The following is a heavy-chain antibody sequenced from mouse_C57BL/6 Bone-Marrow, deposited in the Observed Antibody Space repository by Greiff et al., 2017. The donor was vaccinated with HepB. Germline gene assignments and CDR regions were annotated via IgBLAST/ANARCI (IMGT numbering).Heavy chain of an antibody. V-gene: IGHV5-17*01. CDR3: ARAPQGFDY. J-gene: IGHJ2*01. Sequence: EVKLVESGGGLVKPGGSLKLSCAASGFTFSDYGMHWVRQAPEKGLEWVAYISSGSSTIYYADTVKGRFTISRDNAKNTLFLQMTSLRSEDTAMYYCARAPQGFDYWGQGTTRTVSS. CDR1: GFTFSDYG. CDR2: ISSGSSTI.